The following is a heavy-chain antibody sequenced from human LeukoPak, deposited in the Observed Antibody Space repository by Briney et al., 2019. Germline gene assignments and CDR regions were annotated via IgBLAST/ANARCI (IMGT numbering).Heavy chain of an antibody. CDR2: IYYSGST. D-gene: IGHD2-2*01. V-gene: IGHV4-31*03. J-gene: IGHJ5*02. CDR1: GGSISSGGYY. CDR3: ARGKGGYCSGTSCRKGNWFDP. Sequence: SETLSLTCTVSGGSISSGGYYWSWIRQHPGKGLEWIGYIYYSGSTYYNPSLKSRVTISVDTSKNQFSLKLSSVTAADTAVYYCARGKGGYCSGTSCRKGNWFDPWGQGTLVTVSS.